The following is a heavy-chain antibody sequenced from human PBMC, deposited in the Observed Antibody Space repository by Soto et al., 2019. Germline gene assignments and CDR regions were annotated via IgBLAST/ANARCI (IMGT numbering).Heavy chain of an antibody. CDR1: GFTFSSYS. D-gene: IGHD3-10*01. CDR3: ARAVAAGDY. CDR2: ISSSSSTM. J-gene: IGHJ4*02. V-gene: IGHV3-48*01. Sequence: EVQLVESGGGLVQPGGSLRLSCAASGFTFSSYSMNWVRQAPGKGLEWVSYISSSSSTMFYADSVKGRFTISRDNAKNSLYLQMSGLRAEDTAVYYGARAVAAGDYWGQGTLVTVSS.